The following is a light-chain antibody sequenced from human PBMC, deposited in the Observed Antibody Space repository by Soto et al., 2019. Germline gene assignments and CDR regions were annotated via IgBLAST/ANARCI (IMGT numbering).Light chain of an antibody. V-gene: IGKV3-20*01. J-gene: IGKJ2*01. CDR3: QHFGSSPPKYT. CDR1: QTVSSSH. CDR2: GAS. Sequence: EVVLTQSPGTLSLSPGERATLSCRASQTVSSSHLAWYQQKPGQAPRLLIYGASDRATDIPDRFSGSGSGTDLTLILSRLEPESFAVYYCQHFGSSPPKYTFGQGTKLEIK.